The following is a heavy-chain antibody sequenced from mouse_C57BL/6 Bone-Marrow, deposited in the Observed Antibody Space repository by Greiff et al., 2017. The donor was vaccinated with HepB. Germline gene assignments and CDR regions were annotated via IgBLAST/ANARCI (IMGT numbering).Heavy chain of an antibody. CDR2: IYPRSGNT. J-gene: IGHJ2*01. CDR1: GYTFTSYG. CDR3: AGDYEPLDY. Sequence: VQLVESGAELARPGASVKLSCTASGYTFTSYGISWVKQRTGQGLEWIGEIYPRSGNTYYNEKFKGKATLTADKSSSTAYMELRSLTSEDSAVYFCAGDYEPLDYWGQGTTLTVSS. V-gene: IGHV1-81*01. D-gene: IGHD2-4*01.